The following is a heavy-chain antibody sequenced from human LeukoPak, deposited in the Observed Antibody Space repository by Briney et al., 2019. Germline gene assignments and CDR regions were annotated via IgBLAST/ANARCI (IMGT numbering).Heavy chain of an antibody. V-gene: IGHV4-39*01. CDR2: IYYSGTT. Sequence: PSETLSLTCTVSGGSIGSSSYYWGWIRQPPGKWLEWIGTIYYSGTTYYNSSLKSRVTISADTSKKHFSLRLSSVTAADTAVYYCARFGGCSSTSCYPPDLPDYWGQGTLVTVSS. CDR3: ARFGGCSSTSCYPPDLPDY. CDR1: GGSIGSSSYY. J-gene: IGHJ4*02. D-gene: IGHD2-2*01.